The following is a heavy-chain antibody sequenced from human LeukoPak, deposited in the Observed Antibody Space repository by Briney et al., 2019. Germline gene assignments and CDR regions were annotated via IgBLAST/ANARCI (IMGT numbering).Heavy chain of an antibody. CDR3: ARGGPRWLQLKPFDY. J-gene: IGHJ4*02. Sequence: GASVKVSCKASGYTFTSYDINWVRQANGQGLERMGWMNPNSGNTGNAQKFQGRVTMTRNTSISTAYMELSSLRSEDTAVYYCARGGPRWLQLKPFDYWGQGTLVTVSS. V-gene: IGHV1-8*01. CDR2: MNPNSGNT. CDR1: GYTFTSYD. D-gene: IGHD5-24*01.